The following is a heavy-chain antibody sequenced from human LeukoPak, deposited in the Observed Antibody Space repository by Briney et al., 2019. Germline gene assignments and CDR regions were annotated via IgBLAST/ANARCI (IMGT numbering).Heavy chain of an antibody. CDR3: ATLPSDYYYYYMDV. CDR1: GFTFSSYA. J-gene: IGHJ6*03. Sequence: PGGSLRLSCAASGFTFSSYAMHWVRQAPGKGLEYVSAISSNGGSTYYANSVKGRFTISRDNSKNTLYLQMGSLRAEDMAVYYCATLPSDYYYYYMDVWGKGTTVTVSS. V-gene: IGHV3-64*01. CDR2: ISSNGGST.